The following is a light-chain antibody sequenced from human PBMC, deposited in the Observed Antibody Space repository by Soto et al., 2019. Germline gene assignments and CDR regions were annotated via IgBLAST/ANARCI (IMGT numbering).Light chain of an antibody. J-gene: IGKJ1*01. Sequence: EIVMTQSPGTLSVSPGERVSLSCRASKSVSNNLAWYQQKPGQAPRLLIYDASSRATGIPARFSGSGSGTDFTLTISSLQSEDFAVYYCQQYYHWPWTFGQGTKVDIK. CDR3: QQYYHWPWT. CDR2: DAS. V-gene: IGKV3-15*01. CDR1: KSVSNN.